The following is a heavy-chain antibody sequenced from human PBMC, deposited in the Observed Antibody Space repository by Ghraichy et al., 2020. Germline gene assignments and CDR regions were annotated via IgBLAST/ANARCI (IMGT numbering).Heavy chain of an antibody. Sequence: GGSRLSCAASGFTFSSYAMHWVRQAPGKGLEWVAVISYDGSNKYYADSVKGRFTISRDNSKNTLYLQMNSLRAEDTAVYYCARECEVYSYGYNWFDPWGQGTLVTVSS. CDR2: ISYDGSNK. J-gene: IGHJ5*02. CDR1: GFTFSSYA. CDR3: ARECEVYSYGYNWFDP. D-gene: IGHD5-18*01. V-gene: IGHV3-30-3*01.